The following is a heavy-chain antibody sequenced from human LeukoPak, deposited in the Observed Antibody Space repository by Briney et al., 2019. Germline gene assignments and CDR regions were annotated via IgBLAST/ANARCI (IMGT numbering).Heavy chain of an antibody. D-gene: IGHD4-17*01. CDR3: AKEYGDFPFDY. Sequence: SSSSYYWGWIRQPPGKGLEWVSAISGSGGSTYYADSVKGRFTISRDNSKNTLYLQMNSLRAEDTAVYYCAKEYGDFPFDYWGQGTLVTVSS. J-gene: IGHJ4*02. CDR2: ISGSGGST. CDR1: SSSSYY. V-gene: IGHV3-23*01.